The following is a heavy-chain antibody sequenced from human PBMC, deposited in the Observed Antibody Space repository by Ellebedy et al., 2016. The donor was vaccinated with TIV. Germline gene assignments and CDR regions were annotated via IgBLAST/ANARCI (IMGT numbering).Heavy chain of an antibody. D-gene: IGHD4-11*01. CDR3: ARHGMTTGTPYYFDF. Sequence: KSRVTISVDTSKTQFSLKLSSVTAADTAVFCCARHGMTTGTPYYFDFWGQGTLVTVSS. V-gene: IGHV4-39*01. J-gene: IGHJ4*02.